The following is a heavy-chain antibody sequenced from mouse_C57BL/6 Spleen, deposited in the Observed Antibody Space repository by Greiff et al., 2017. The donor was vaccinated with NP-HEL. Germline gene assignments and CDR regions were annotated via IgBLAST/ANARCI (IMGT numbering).Heavy chain of an antibody. J-gene: IGHJ2*01. D-gene: IGHD3-2*02. V-gene: IGHV14-4*01. Sequence: EVKLVESGAELVRPGASVKLSCTASGFNIKDDYMHWVKQRPEQGLEWIGWIDPENGDTEYASKFQGKATITADTSSNTAYLQLSSLTSEDTAVYYCTRGYGRNYWGQGTTLTVSS. CDR3: TRGYGRNY. CDR2: IDPENGDT. CDR1: GFNIKDDY.